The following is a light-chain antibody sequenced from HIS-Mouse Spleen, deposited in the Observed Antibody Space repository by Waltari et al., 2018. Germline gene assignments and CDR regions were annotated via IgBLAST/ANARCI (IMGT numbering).Light chain of an antibody. CDR2: KDS. CDR3: QSADSSGTYVV. V-gene: IGLV3-25*03. Sequence: SYELTQPPSVSVSPGQTARITCSGDALPKQYAYWYQQKPGQAPVLGIYKDSERPAGVPGRVSGSSSGTTVTLTISGVQAEDEADYYCQSADSSGTYVVFGGGTKLTVL. CDR1: ALPKQY. J-gene: IGLJ2*01.